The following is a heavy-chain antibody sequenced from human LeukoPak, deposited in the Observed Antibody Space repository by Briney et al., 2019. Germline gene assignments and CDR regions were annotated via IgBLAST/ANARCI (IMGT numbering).Heavy chain of an antibody. CDR1: GGSISSADHY. V-gene: IGHV4-30-4*01. D-gene: IGHD2/OR15-2a*01. J-gene: IGHJ5*02. Sequence: KPSETLSLTCTVSGGSISSADHYWSWIRQPPGKGLEWIGYIYHTGNTYYNPSLKSRLILSVDTSKNQFSLKLLSVTAADTAVYYCAEYQTSWFDPWGRGTLVTVSS. CDR2: IYHTGNT. CDR3: AEYQTSWFDP.